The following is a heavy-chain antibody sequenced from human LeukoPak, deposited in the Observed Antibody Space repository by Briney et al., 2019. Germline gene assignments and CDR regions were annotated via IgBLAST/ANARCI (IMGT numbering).Heavy chain of an antibody. D-gene: IGHD3-3*01. CDR1: GGSFSGYY. J-gene: IGHJ5*02. CDR3: ARGHYDFWSGYPRWFDP. V-gene: IGHV4-34*01. CDR2: INHSGST. Sequence: SETLSLTCAVYGGSFSGYYWSWVRQPPGKRLEWIGEINHSGSTNYNPSLKSRVTISVDTSKNQFSLKLSSVTAADTAVYYCARGHYDFWSGYPRWFDPWGQGTLVTVSS.